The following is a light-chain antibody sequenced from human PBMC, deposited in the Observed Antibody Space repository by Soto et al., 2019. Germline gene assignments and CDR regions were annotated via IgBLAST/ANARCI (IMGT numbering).Light chain of an antibody. CDR3: QKYSRAPLT. CDR2: GAS. Sequence: ETVLTQSPAALSLSQGARATLPGRASQSATDSYLAWYQQKPGKAPRPVISGASSRTSGIPDRFSASGSGTDFTLTISRLEPEDFAVYYCQKYSRAPLTFGQGTKVDIK. V-gene: IGKV3-20*01. CDR1: QSATDSY. J-gene: IGKJ1*01.